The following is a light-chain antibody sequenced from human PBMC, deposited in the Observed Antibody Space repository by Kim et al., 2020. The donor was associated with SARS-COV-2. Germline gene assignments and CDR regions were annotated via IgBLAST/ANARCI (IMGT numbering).Light chain of an antibody. CDR1: HSIGVS. Sequence: PGEGATPSCRASHSIGVSLAWYQHKRGQAHGPLIYDAAIRATGIPDRVSGSGSGTDFTLTIGSIDPEDVGVYFCQQHSKCPPAPTFGGGTKVDIK. CDR3: QQHSKCPPAPT. J-gene: IGKJ4*01. V-gene: IGKV3-11*01. CDR2: DAA.